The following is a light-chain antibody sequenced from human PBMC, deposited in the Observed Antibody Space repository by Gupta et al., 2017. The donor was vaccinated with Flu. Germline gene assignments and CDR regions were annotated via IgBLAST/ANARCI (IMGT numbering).Light chain of an antibody. CDR2: EGS. CDR3: RQGKHWPST. V-gene: IGKV2-30*01. J-gene: IGKJ4*01. Sequence: DVVMTQSPLSLPATLGQPASISCTSSQSLVYRDGNTYLSWFHQRPGQSPRRLIYEGSNRDSEVPDRFSGSGSDTDFTLKISGVEAEDVGVFYCRQGKHWPSTFGGGTRVEIK. CDR1: QSLVYRDGNTY.